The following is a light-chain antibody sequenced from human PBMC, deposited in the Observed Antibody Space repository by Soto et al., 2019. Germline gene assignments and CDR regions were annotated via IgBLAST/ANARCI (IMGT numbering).Light chain of an antibody. CDR2: GAS. V-gene: IGKV3-20*01. CDR3: QQYGSSPRT. J-gene: IGKJ2*01. Sequence: EIVLTQSPGTLSLSPGERATLSCRASQSVTSSYLAWYQQKPGQAPRLLIYGASSRATGIPDRISGSGSGTDFTLTINRLQPEDFAVYYCQQYGSSPRTFGQGTKLEIK. CDR1: QSVTSSY.